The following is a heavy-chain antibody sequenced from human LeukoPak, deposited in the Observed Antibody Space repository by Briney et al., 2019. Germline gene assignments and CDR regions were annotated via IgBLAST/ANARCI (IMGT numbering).Heavy chain of an antibody. J-gene: IGHJ4*02. Sequence: SETLSLTCAVSGGTVSNTNWGSWVRQPPLQGLEWIEEISLTGLTDYNPSLESRVTVSLDKSKNQLSLNLLSVTAADTAVYYCSRENGAFSPFGYWGQGTLVTV. D-gene: IGHD2-8*01. CDR3: SRENGAFSPFGY. CDR1: GGTVSNTNW. CDR2: ISLTGLT. V-gene: IGHV4-4*02.